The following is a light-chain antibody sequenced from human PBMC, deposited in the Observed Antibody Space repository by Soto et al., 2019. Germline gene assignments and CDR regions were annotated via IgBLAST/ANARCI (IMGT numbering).Light chain of an antibody. Sequence: QSALPQPASVSGSPGQSITISCTGTSSDVSGYKYVSWYQQHPGKAPKLIIYEVSNRPSGVSNRVSGSKSGGTASLTISGLQAEDEADYYCCSYTGTSTPYVFGAVTQLTVL. CDR1: SSDVSGYKY. V-gene: IGLV2-14*01. CDR3: CSYTGTSTPYV. CDR2: EVS. J-gene: IGLJ7*01.